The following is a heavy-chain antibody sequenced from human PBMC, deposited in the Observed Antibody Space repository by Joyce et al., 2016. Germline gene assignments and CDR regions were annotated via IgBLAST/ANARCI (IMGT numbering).Heavy chain of an antibody. V-gene: IGHV1-2*02. CDR2: INPARGDT. CDR3: AREYGGTFYFDY. D-gene: IGHD4-23*01. CDR1: GFSFSGYY. J-gene: IGHJ4*02. Sequence: QVQLVQSGAEVKNPGASVKVSCKASGFSFSGYYIHWVRQAPGQGLEWMGWINPARGDTIYAQKFQGRVTMTRDTSISTVYLELGRLTSDDTALYYCAREYGGTFYFDYWGQVTLVTVSS.